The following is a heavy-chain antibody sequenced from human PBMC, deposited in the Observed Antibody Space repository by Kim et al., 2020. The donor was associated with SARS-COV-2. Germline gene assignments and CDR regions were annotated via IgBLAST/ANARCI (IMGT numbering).Heavy chain of an antibody. CDR3: ARDPLYASGRGYFDS. D-gene: IGHD6-19*01. J-gene: IGHJ4*02. CDR1: GFTFTMYS. Sequence: GGSLRLSCAASGFTFTMYSMHWVRQAPGKGLEWVAFISFDGSNTDYADSVKGRFTVSRDSSKNTVFLEMGRLRLEDTALYFCARDPLYASGRGYFDSWGPGTLVTVSS. CDR2: ISFDGSNT. V-gene: IGHV3-30*04.